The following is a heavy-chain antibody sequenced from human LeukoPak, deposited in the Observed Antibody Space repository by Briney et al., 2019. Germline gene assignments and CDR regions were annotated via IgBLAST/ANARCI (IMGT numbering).Heavy chain of an antibody. CDR1: GFTFSTYS. V-gene: IGHV3-21*01. D-gene: IGHD5-12*01. J-gene: IGHJ4*02. CDR3: ARDGHSGYDDFDY. Sequence: GGSLRLSCAASGFTFSTYSINWVRQAPGKGLEWVSSITNSGSYMFYADSVKGRFTISRDNAKNSLSLQMNSLRAEDTALYYCARDGHSGYDDFDYWGQGTLVTVSS. CDR2: ITNSGSYM.